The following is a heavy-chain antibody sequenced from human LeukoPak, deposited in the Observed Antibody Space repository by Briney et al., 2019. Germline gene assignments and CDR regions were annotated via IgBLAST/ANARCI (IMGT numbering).Heavy chain of an antibody. J-gene: IGHJ4*02. V-gene: IGHV1-18*01. CDR3: ARVNGYDFWSGLYYFDY. CDR2: ISAYNGNT. Sequence: ASVKVSCKASGYTFTSYDINWVRQATGQGLEWMGWISAYNGNTNYAQKLQGRVTMTTDTSTSTAYMELRSLRSDDTAVYYCARVNGYDFWSGLYYFDYWGQGTLVTVSS. CDR1: GYTFTSYD. D-gene: IGHD3-3*01.